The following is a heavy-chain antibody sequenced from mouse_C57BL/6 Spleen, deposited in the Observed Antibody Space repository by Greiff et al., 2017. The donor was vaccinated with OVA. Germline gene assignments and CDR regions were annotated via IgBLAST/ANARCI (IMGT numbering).Heavy chain of an antibody. CDR3: VGRGYAMDY. CDR2: IWSGGST. V-gene: IGHV2-2*01. CDR1: GFSLTSYG. Sequence: VQLKESGPGLVQPSQSLSITCTVSGFSLTSYGVHWVRQSPGKGLEWLGVIWSGGSTDYNAAFISRLSISKDNSKSQVFFKMNSLQADDTAIYYCVGRGYAMDYWGQGTSVTVSS. J-gene: IGHJ4*01. D-gene: IGHD4-1*01.